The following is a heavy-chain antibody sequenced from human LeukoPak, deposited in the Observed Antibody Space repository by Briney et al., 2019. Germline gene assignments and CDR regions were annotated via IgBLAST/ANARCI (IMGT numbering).Heavy chain of an antibody. CDR2: ISGSGGST. Sequence: PGGSLRLSCAASGFTFSSYGMSWVRQAPGKGLEWVSAISGSGGSTYYADSVKGRFTISRDNSKNTLYLQMNSLRAEDTAVYYCAKKPDWLPYRNVDYWGQGTLVTVSS. J-gene: IGHJ4*02. CDR3: AKKPDWLPYRNVDY. D-gene: IGHD3/OR15-3a*01. CDR1: GFTFSSYG. V-gene: IGHV3-23*01.